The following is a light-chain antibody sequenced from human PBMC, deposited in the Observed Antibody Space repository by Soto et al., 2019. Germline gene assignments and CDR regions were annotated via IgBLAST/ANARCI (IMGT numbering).Light chain of an antibody. Sequence: DIQLTQSPSFLSASVVSRVTITCRASQGISSYLAWYQQKPGKAPKLLIYAASTLQSGVPSRFSGSGSGTEFTLTISSLQPEDFATYYCQQLNSYPLTFGGGTKVDI. CDR1: QGISSY. CDR3: QQLNSYPLT. CDR2: AAS. V-gene: IGKV1-9*01. J-gene: IGKJ4*01.